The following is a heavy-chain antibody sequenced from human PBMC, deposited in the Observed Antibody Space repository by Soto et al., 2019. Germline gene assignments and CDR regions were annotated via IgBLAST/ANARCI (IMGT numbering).Heavy chain of an antibody. V-gene: IGHV4-59*01. CDR2: FYYIGST. CDR1: GGSISSYY. Sequence: SETLSLTCTVSGGSISSYYWSWIRQPPGKGLEWIGYFYYIGSTNYNPSLKSRVTISVDTSKNQFSLKLSSVTAADTAVYYCARVWGGAFDIWGQGTMVTVSS. D-gene: IGHD3-10*01. CDR3: ARVWGGAFDI. J-gene: IGHJ3*02.